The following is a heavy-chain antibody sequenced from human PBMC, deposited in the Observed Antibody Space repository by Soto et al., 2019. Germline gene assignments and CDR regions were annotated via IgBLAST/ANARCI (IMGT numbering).Heavy chain of an antibody. CDR2: IDPNDSYT. CDR3: ARHAVITSGGIIVSNWFDP. D-gene: IGHD3-16*02. Sequence: GESLKTSCEGSGYSFTSYWISWVRQVPGKGLEWMGRIDPNDSYTNYSAAFQGHVTFSADKSISTAFLQWSSLKASDTAMYFCARHAVITSGGIIVSNWFDPWGQGTPVTVSS. CDR1: GYSFTSYW. J-gene: IGHJ5*02. V-gene: IGHV5-10-1*01.